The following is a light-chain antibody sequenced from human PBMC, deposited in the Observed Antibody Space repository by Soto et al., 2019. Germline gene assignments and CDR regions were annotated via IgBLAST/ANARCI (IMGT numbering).Light chain of an antibody. Sequence: EIVLTQSPGTLSLSPGEGATLSCRASQSIASQSLTSNSLAWYQQRPGQAPRLLIYGASNRATGIPDMFSGSGSGKDFTLSISRLEPEDFTMYYCQHYGASPYTFGQGTKLELK. CDR1: QSLTSNS. V-gene: IGKV3-20*01. J-gene: IGKJ2*01. CDR2: GAS. CDR3: QHYGASPYT.